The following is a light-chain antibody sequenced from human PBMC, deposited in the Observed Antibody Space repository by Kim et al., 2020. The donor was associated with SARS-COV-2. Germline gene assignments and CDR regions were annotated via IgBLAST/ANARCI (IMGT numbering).Light chain of an antibody. CDR3: QQYFSSPYT. Sequence: RATNHCKSSLSVLNKSNKKNYVAWYQKKPGQPPKLHIYWATTREGGVPDRLSGSGSGTDFSLTINNLQVEDVAVYYCQQYFSSPYTFGQGTKLEI. CDR2: WAT. CDR1: LSVLNKSNKKNY. V-gene: IGKV4-1*01. J-gene: IGKJ2*01.